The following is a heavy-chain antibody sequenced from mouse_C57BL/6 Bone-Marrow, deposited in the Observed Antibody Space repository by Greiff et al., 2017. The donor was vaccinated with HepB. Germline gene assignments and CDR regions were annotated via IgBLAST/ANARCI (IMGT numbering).Heavy chain of an antibody. J-gene: IGHJ4*01. CDR2: ILPGSGST. CDR3: ARSHYYGSRVYAMDY. CDR1: GYTFTGYW. Sequence: QVQLKQSGAELMKPGASVKLSCKATGYTFTGYWIEWVKQRPGHGLEWIGEILPGSGSTNYNEKFKGKATLTADKSSSTAYMELRSLTSEDSAVYFCARSHYYGSRVYAMDYWGQGTSVTVSS. V-gene: IGHV1-9*01. D-gene: IGHD1-1*01.